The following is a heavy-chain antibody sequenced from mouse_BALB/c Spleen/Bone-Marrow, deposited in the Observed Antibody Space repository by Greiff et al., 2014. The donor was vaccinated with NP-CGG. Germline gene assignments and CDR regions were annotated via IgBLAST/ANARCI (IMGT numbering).Heavy chain of an antibody. D-gene: IGHD1-1*01. J-gene: IGHJ2*01. CDR3: ARRATTVVATDY. Sequence: VKLMESGAELVKPGASVKLSCKASGYTFTSYWMHWVKQRPGQGLEWIGEINPSNGRTNYNEKFKSKATLTVDKPSSTAYMQLSSLTSEDSAVYYCARRATTVVATDYWGQGTTLTVSS. V-gene: IGHV1S81*02. CDR1: GYTFTSYW. CDR2: INPSNGRT.